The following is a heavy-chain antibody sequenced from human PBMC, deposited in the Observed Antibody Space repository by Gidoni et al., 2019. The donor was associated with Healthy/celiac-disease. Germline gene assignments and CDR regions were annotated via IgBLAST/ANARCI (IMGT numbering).Heavy chain of an antibody. CDR3: TSNSSSLDP. Sequence: VQLVYSGGGLLQPGRSLRLSCTASVFTFGDYAMSWVRQAAGKGLELVGFIRSKAYGGTTEYAASVKGRFTISRDDSKSIAYLQMNSLKTEDTAVYYCTSNSSSLDPWGQGTLVTVSS. J-gene: IGHJ5*02. CDR1: VFTFGDYA. V-gene: IGHV3-49*04. D-gene: IGHD6-13*01. CDR2: IRSKAYGGTT.